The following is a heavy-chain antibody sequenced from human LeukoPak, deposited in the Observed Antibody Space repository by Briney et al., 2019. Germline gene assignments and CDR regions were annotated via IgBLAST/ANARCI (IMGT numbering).Heavy chain of an antibody. CDR1: GGSISSYY. CDR2: IYYSGST. D-gene: IGHD3-22*01. CDR3: ARHASYDSSGDAFDI. J-gene: IGHJ3*02. V-gene: IGHV4-59*08. Sequence: SETLSLTCTVSGGSISSYYWSWIRQPPGKGLEWIGYIYYSGSTNYNPSLKSRVTISVDTSKNQFSLKLSSVTAADTAVYYCARHASYDSSGDAFDIWSQGTMVTVSS.